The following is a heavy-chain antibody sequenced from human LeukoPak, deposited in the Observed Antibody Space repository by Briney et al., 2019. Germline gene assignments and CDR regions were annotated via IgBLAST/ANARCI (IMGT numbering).Heavy chain of an antibody. CDR1: GGSISSYY. CDR3: ARHERSYYYDSSGRFDY. D-gene: IGHD3-22*01. J-gene: IGHJ4*02. V-gene: IGHV4-59*08. Sequence: PSETLSLTCTVSGGSISSYYWSWIRRPPGKGLEGIGYIYYSGSTNYNPSLKSRVTISVDTSKNQFSLKLSSVTAADTAVYYCARHERSYYYDSSGRFDYWGQGTLVTVSS. CDR2: IYYSGST.